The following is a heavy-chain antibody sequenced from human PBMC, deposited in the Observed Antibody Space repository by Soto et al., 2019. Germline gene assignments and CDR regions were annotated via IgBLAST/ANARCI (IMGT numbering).Heavy chain of an antibody. V-gene: IGHV1-18*01. J-gene: IGHJ6*02. Sequence: GASVKVSCKASGYTFTRSGISWVRQAPGQGPDWMGWISSYNGDTNYADSVKGRFTISRDNSKNTLYLQMNSLRAEDTAVYYCARDLSDWYALPYYYYGMDVWGQGTTVTVSS. CDR3: ARDLSDWYALPYYYYGMDV. CDR1: GYTFTRSG. CDR2: ISSYNGDT. D-gene: IGHD6-13*01.